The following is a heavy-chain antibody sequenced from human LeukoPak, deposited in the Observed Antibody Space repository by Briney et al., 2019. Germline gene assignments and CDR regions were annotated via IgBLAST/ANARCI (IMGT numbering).Heavy chain of an antibody. CDR2: IGTAGAT. Sequence: GGSLRLSCAASGVTFSSYDMHWVRQTTGKGLEWVSGIGTAGATYYPGSVKGRFTISRDNAKNSLYLQMNSLRAEDTAVYYCARDSNYENAFDIWGQGTMVTVSS. D-gene: IGHD3-22*01. V-gene: IGHV3-13*01. J-gene: IGHJ3*02. CDR1: GVTFSSYD. CDR3: ARDSNYENAFDI.